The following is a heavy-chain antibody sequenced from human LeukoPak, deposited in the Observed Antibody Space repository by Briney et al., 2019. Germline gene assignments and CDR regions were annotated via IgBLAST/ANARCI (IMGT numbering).Heavy chain of an antibody. Sequence: PSETLALTCGVYGRFFIGYHWSWIRQPPGKGLEWIGQINHSGSTNHNPSLKSRVTISVDTSKNQFSLKLTSVTAADTAVFYCARGGTWPTYSDYWGQGILVTVSS. CDR3: ARGGTWPTYSDY. V-gene: IGHV4-34*01. D-gene: IGHD5-12*01. J-gene: IGHJ4*02. CDR2: INHSGST. CDR1: GRFFIGYH.